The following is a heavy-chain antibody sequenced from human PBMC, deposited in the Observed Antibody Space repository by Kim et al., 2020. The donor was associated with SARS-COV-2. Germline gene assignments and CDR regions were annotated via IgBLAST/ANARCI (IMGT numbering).Heavy chain of an antibody. CDR3: AKDGRGGNSRQYYGMDV. J-gene: IGHJ6*02. D-gene: IGHD2-21*01. CDR2: ISWNSGTI. V-gene: IGHV3-9*01. Sequence: GGSLRLSCAASGFTFDDYAMHWVRQAPGKGLEWVSCISWNSGTISYAYSVKGRFTISRDNAKNSLYLQMNSLRAEDTALYYCAKDGRGGNSRQYYGMDVWGQGTTVTVSS. CDR1: GFTFDDYA.